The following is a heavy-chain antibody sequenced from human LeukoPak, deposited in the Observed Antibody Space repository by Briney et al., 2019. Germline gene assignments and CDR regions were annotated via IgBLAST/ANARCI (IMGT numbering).Heavy chain of an antibody. Sequence: GGSLRLSCAASGFTLSNYAMHWVRQAPGKGLEWVAIITYDGSNKDYADVVKGRFTISRDNAKNSLYLQMNSLRAEDTAVYYCARDLSSDYVWGSYRSPYYFDYWGQGTLVTVSS. D-gene: IGHD3-16*02. CDR3: ARDLSSDYVWGSYRSPYYFDY. CDR1: GFTLSNYA. CDR2: ITYDGSNK. V-gene: IGHV3-30*04. J-gene: IGHJ4*02.